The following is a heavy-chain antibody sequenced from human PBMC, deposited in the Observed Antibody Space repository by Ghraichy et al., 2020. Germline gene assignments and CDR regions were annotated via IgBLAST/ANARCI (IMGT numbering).Heavy chain of an antibody. Sequence: SETLSLTCAVYGGSFSGYYWSWIRQPPGKGLEWIGEINHSGSTNYNPSLKSRVTISVDTSKNQFSLKLSSVTAADTAVYYCARGGLRYFDWSPQRRNAFDIWGQGTMVTVSS. CDR1: GGSFSGYY. CDR2: INHSGST. J-gene: IGHJ3*02. V-gene: IGHV4-34*01. CDR3: ARGGLRYFDWSPQRRNAFDI. D-gene: IGHD3-9*01.